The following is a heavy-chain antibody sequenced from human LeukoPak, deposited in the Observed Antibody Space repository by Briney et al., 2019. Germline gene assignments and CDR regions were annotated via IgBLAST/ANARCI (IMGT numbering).Heavy chain of an antibody. Sequence: ASVKVSCKASGYTFTGYYMHWVRQAPGQGREWMGWINPNSGGTNYAQKFQGRVTMTRDTSISTAYMELSRLRSDDTAVYYCARQDGYNHYYFDYWGQGTLVTVSS. CDR3: ARQDGYNHYYFDY. J-gene: IGHJ4*02. V-gene: IGHV1-2*02. D-gene: IGHD5-24*01. CDR1: GYTFTGYY. CDR2: INPNSGGT.